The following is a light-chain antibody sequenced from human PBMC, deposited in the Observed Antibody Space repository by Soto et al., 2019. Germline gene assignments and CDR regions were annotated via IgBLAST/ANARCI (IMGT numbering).Light chain of an antibody. V-gene: IGLV2-14*01. Sequence: QSALTQPASVSGSPGQSITISCSGSSSDIGAYDYVSWYQQHPGKAPKLLIYEVTSRPSGVSHRFSGSKSGNTASLSISGLQAEDEADYYCCSYAGSCYVFGTGTKLTVL. CDR3: CSYAGSCYV. CDR1: SSDIGAYDY. J-gene: IGLJ1*01. CDR2: EVT.